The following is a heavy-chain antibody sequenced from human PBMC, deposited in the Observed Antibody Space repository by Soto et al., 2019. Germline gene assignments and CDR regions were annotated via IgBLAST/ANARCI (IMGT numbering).Heavy chain of an antibody. D-gene: IGHD3-10*01. CDR3: ARGAMARVRGVITHYYYYYGMDV. J-gene: IGHJ6*02. CDR1: GGSVSSGSYY. V-gene: IGHV4-61*01. CDR2: IYYSGST. Sequence: KASETLSLTCTVSGGSVSSGSYYWSWIRQPPGKGLEWIGYIYYSGSTNYNPSLKSRVTISVDTSKNQFSLKLSSVTAADTAVYYCARGAMARVRGVITHYYYYYGMDVWGQGTTVTVSS.